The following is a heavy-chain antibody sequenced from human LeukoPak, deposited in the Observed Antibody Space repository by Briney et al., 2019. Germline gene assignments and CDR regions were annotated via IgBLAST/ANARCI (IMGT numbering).Heavy chain of an antibody. V-gene: IGHV3-30*18. CDR2: ISYDGSKN. CDR1: GFTFSSYG. Sequence: PGGSLRLSCAASGFTFSSYGMQWVRQAPGKGLEWVAVISYDGSKNYYGDSVKGRFTISRDNSKNTLYLQMNSLRAEDTAVYYCAKELSGARGYGMDVWGQGTTVTVSS. J-gene: IGHJ6*02. D-gene: IGHD2-15*01. CDR3: AKELSGARGYGMDV.